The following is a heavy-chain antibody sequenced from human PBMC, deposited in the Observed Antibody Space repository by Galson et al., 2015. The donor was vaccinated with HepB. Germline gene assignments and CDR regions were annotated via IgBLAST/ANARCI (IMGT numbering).Heavy chain of an antibody. D-gene: IGHD5-18*01. Sequence: SLRLSCAASGFTFSSYSMNWVRQAPGKGLEWVSYISSSSSTIYYADSVKGRFTISRDNAKNSLYLQMNSLRAEDTAVYYCARAFLRVDTAMVEGYFDYWGQGTLVTVSS. CDR1: GFTFSSYS. CDR2: ISSSSSTI. CDR3: ARAFLRVDTAMVEGYFDY. J-gene: IGHJ4*02. V-gene: IGHV3-48*01.